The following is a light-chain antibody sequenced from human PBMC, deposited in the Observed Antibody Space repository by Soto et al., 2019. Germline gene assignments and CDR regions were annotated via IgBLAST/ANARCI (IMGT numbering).Light chain of an antibody. CDR2: AAS. V-gene: IGKV1-6*01. CDR3: LQDFNYPWT. J-gene: IGKJ1*01. CDR1: QDIRND. Sequence: AIQMTQSPSSLSASVGDRVTITCRASQDIRNDLGWYQQKPGKTPKLLIFAASSLQSGVPSRFSGSGSGTDFTLNISRPQPENFGNLYCLQDFNYPWTFGQGTKVEIE.